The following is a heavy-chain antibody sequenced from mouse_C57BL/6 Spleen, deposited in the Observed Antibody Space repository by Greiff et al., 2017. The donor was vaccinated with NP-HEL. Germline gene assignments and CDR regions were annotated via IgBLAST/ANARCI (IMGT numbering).Heavy chain of an antibody. V-gene: IGHV14-3*01. CDR2: IDPANGNT. D-gene: IGHD1-1*01. CDR1: GFNIKNTY. CDR3: ARSPPYYCGSSDYFDY. J-gene: IGHJ2*01. Sequence: VQLKQSVAELVRPGASVKLSCTASGFNIKNTYMHWVKQRPEQGLEWIGRIDPANGNTKYAPKFQGKATLTADTSSNTAYLQLSSLTSEDTAIYYCARSPPYYCGSSDYFDYWGQGTTLTVSS.